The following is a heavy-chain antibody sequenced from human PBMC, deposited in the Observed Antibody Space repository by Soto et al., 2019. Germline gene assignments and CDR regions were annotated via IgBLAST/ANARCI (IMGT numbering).Heavy chain of an antibody. CDR1: GLAIRSEYFH. CDR3: AREDDGGDRDYYGLDV. J-gene: IGHJ6*02. CDR2: IHYTGSI. V-gene: IGHV4-30-4*08. D-gene: IGHD2-21*02. Sequence: SETLSLTCAVSGLAIRSEYFHWSWIRQSLGKGLDLIGYIHYTGSIMYNPSFKSRLPMAVDTTKNQFSLQLTSVTAADTAVYFCAREDDGGDRDYYGLDVWGQGTTVTV.